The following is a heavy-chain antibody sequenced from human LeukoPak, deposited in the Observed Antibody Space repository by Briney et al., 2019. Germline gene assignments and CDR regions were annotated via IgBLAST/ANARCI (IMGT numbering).Heavy chain of an antibody. V-gene: IGHV4-61*02. D-gene: IGHD2-2*01. J-gene: IGHJ6*03. CDR1: GGSISSGSYY. CDR3: ARGRRYCSSTSCYPQDMDV. CDR2: IYTSGST. Sequence: SETLSLTCTVSGGSISSGSYYWSWIRQPAGKGLEWIGRIYTSGSTNYNPSLKSRVTISVDTSKNQFSLKLSSVTAADTAVYYCARGRRYCSSTSCYPQDMDVWGKGTTVTVPS.